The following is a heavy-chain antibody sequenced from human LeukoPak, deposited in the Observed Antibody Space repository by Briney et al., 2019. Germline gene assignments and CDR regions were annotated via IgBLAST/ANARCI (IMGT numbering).Heavy chain of an antibody. CDR3: ARGQRSLGYCSGGSCPPRFDY. Sequence: SETLSLTCTVSGGSISSYYWSWIRQPAGKGLEWIGRIYTSGSTNYNPSLKSRVTMSVDTSKNQFSLKLSSVTAADTAVYYCARGQRSLGYCSGGSCPPRFDYWGQGTLVTVSS. V-gene: IGHV4-4*07. D-gene: IGHD2-15*01. CDR1: GGSISSYY. J-gene: IGHJ4*02. CDR2: IYTSGST.